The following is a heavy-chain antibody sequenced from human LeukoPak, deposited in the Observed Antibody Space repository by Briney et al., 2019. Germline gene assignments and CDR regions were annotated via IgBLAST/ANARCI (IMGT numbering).Heavy chain of an antibody. J-gene: IGHJ4*02. CDR3: AKGEDLIVVPPAMPLHY. V-gene: IGHV3-74*01. D-gene: IGHD2-2*01. Sequence: GGSLRLSCAASGFNFRSFRMLWVRQAPGKGLLWVSRINTDGTNVDYADSVKGRFTISRDNSRNTLYLQMNSLRPEDTAVYYCAKGEDLIVVPPAMPLHYWGQGALVTVSS. CDR2: INTDGTNV. CDR1: GFNFRSFR.